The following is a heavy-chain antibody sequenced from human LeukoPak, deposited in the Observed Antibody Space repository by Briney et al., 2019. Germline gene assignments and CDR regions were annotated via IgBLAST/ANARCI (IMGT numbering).Heavy chain of an antibody. D-gene: IGHD2-21*02. CDR1: GGSFSGYY. CDR2: INHSGST. J-gene: IGHJ6*03. CDR3: ARHTLVVTATRYYYYYMDV. Sequence: SETLSLTCAVYGGSFSGYYWSWIRQPPGKGLEWIGEINHSGSTNYNPSLKGRVTISVDTSKSQFSLKLSSVTAADTAVYYCARHTLVVTATRYYYYYMDVWGKGTTVTISS. V-gene: IGHV4-34*01.